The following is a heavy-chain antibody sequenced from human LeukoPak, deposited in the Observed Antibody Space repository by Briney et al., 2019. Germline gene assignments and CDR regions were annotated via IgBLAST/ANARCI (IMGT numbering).Heavy chain of an antibody. CDR3: ARPSCPSCSNWFDP. CDR2: ISSSGSTI. CDR1: GFTFSDYY. J-gene: IGHJ5*02. Sequence: PGGSLRLSCAASGFTFSDYYMSWIRQAPGKGLEWVSYISSSGSTIYYADSVKGRFTISRDNAKNSLYLQMNSLRAEDTAVYYCARPSCPSCSNWFDPWGQGTLVTVSS. V-gene: IGHV3-11*04. D-gene: IGHD2-2*01.